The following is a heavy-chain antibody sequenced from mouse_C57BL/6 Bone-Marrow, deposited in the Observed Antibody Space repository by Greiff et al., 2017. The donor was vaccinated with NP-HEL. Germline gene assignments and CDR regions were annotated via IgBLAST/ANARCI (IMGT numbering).Heavy chain of an antibody. D-gene: IGHD2-4*01. CDR1: GYTFTNYW. Sequence: VQLQQSGAELVRPGTSVKMSCKASGYTFTNYWIGWAKQRPGHGLEWIGDIYPGGGYTNYNEQFKGKATLTADKSSSTAYMQFSSLTSDDSAIYYCASIYYDYDGYAMDYWGQGTSVTVSS. J-gene: IGHJ4*01. V-gene: IGHV1-63*01. CDR3: ASIYYDYDGYAMDY. CDR2: IYPGGGYT.